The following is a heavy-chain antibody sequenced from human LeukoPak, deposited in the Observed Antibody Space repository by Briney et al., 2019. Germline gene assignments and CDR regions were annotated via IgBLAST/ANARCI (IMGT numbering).Heavy chain of an antibody. CDR2: IKQDGSEK. V-gene: IGHV3-7*01. D-gene: IGHD3-10*01. CDR3: ARAIVLWFGELFHFDY. CDR1: GFTFSSYA. Sequence: GGSLRLSCAASGFTFSSYAMSWVRHAPGKGLEWVANIKQDGSEKYYVDSVKGRFTISRDNAKNSLYLQMNSLRAEDTAVYYCARAIVLWFGELFHFDYWGRGTLVTVSS. J-gene: IGHJ4*02.